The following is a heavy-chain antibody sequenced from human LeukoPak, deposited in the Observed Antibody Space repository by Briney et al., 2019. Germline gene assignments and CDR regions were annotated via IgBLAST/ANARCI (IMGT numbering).Heavy chain of an antibody. V-gene: IGHV3-48*03. CDR2: ISSSGSTI. D-gene: IGHD3-22*01. CDR3: ARDLRVVITGSFDS. J-gene: IGHJ4*02. CDR1: GFTFSSYD. Sequence: GGSLRLSCAVSGFTFSSYDVKWVRQAPGKGLEWVSFISSSGSTINYADSVKGRFTISRDNAKNSLYLQMNSLRAEDTALYYCARDLRVVITGSFDSWGQGTLVTVSS.